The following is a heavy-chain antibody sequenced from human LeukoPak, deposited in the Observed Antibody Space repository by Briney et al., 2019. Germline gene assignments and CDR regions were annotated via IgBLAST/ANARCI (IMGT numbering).Heavy chain of an antibody. D-gene: IGHD1-26*01. CDR3: ARLGSYSDH. V-gene: IGHV4-4*09. CDR2: IHSSGST. J-gene: IGHJ4*02. Sequence: SETLSLTCSVSDGSISSYYWSWNRQPPGKGLEWIGYIHSSGSTHYNPSLKSRVTTSLDTSKNQFPLKLSSVTAADTAVYYCARLGSYSDHWGQGTLVTVSS. CDR1: DGSISSYY.